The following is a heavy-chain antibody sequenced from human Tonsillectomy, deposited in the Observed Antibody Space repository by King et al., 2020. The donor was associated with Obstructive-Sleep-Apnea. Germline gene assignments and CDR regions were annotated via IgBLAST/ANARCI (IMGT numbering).Heavy chain of an antibody. Sequence: HVQLQESGPGLVKPSETLSLTCSVSGGSISSYYWSWIRQSPGKGLEWIGYIYYSGSTNCNPSLKSRVTISVDTLTNQFSLKLSSVTAADTAVYYCARHFPESIVGATAFDPWGQGTVVTVSS. CDR2: IYYSGST. J-gene: IGHJ5*02. CDR1: GGSISSYY. CDR3: ARHFPESIVGATAFDP. D-gene: IGHD1-26*01. V-gene: IGHV4-59*08.